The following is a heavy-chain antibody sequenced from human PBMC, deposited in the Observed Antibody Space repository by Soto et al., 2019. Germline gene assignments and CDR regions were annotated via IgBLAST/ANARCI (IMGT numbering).Heavy chain of an antibody. D-gene: IGHD5-18*01. J-gene: IGHJ6*02. CDR3: SRDRSALAPYYYAMDV. V-gene: IGHV4-59*01. Sequence: SETLSLTCTVSGGSLSNYYWSWIRQPPGRGLEWIGNIYYSGTANYNPSLRSPVTISIDTSKSQISLRLSSVTAADTAVYYCSRDRSALAPYYYAMDVWGQGTTVT. CDR1: GGSLSNYY. CDR2: IYYSGTA.